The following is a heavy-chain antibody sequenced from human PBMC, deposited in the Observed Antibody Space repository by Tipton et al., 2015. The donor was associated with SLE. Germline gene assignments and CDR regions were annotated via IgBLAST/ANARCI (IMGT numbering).Heavy chain of an antibody. J-gene: IGHJ4*02. CDR2: IKQDGSEK. Sequence: QLVQSGGGLVQPGGSLRLSCAASGFTFSSYWMSWVRQAPGKGLEWVANIKQDGSEKYYVDSVKGRFTISRDNAKNSLYLQMNSLRAEDTAVYYCASGNYEGSFDYWGQGPLVTVSS. D-gene: IGHD1-7*01. CDR3: ASGNYEGSFDY. CDR1: GFTFSSYW. V-gene: IGHV3-7*01.